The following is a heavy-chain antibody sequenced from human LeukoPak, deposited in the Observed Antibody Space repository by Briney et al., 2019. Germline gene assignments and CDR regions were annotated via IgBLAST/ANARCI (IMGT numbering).Heavy chain of an antibody. V-gene: IGHV5-51*01. CDR1: GYSFTSYW. J-gene: IGHJ5*02. CDR2: IYPGDSDT. D-gene: IGHD3-22*01. Sequence: GESLKISCKGSGYSFTSYWIGWVRQMPGKGLEWMGIIYPGDSDTRYSPSLQGQVTISADKSICTAYLQWSSLKASDTAMYYCARLLGYYYDSSGYSNWFDPWGQGTLVTVSS. CDR3: ARLLGYYYDSSGYSNWFDP.